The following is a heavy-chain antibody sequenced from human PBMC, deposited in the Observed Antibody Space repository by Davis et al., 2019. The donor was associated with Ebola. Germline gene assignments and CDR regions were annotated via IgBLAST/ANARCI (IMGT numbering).Heavy chain of an antibody. CDR3: ARAKYYGMDV. J-gene: IGHJ6*04. V-gene: IGHV3-74*01. D-gene: IGHD6-6*01. Sequence: PGGSLRLSCAASGFTFSTYWMHWVRQAPGKGLVWVSHVNTDGRTTNYADSVKGRFTISRDNAKNTLYLQMNTLRAEDTAVYYCARAKYYGMDVWGKGTTVTVSS. CDR2: VNTDGRTT. CDR1: GFTFSTYW.